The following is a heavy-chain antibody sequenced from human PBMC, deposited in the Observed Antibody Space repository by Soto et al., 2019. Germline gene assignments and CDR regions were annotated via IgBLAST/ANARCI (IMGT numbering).Heavy chain of an antibody. CDR3: ASCDREYYDFWSGYYSFDY. CDR2: IYYSGST. J-gene: IGHJ4*02. CDR1: GGSISSYY. V-gene: IGHV4-59*08. Sequence: SETLSLTCTVSGGSISSYYWSWIRQPPGKGLEWIGYIYYSGSTNYNPSLKSRVTISVDTSKNQFSLKLSSVTAADTAVYYCASCDREYYDFWSGYYSFDYWGQGTLVTVSS. D-gene: IGHD3-3*01.